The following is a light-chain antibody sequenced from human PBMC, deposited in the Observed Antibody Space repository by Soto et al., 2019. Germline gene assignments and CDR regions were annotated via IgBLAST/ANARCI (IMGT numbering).Light chain of an antibody. V-gene: IGKV2-30*01. CDR1: QSLVYSDGYAY. Sequence: DVVMTQSPLSLPVTLGQPASISCRSSQSLVYSDGYAYLTWFQQRPGQSPRRLIYRASNRDSGVPERFSGSGSGTDFTLHINRVEAEDVGIYYCMQGTHWPPTFGRGTRVEIK. CDR2: RAS. J-gene: IGKJ1*01. CDR3: MQGTHWPPT.